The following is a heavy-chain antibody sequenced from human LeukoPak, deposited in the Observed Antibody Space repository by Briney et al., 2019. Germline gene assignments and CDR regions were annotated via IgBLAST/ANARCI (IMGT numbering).Heavy chain of an antibody. Sequence: ASVKVSCKASGYTFTGYYMQWVRQAPGQGLEWMGRINPNSGGTNYAQKFQGRVTMTRDTSISTAYMELSRLRSDDTAVFYCARGGPYEYVWGSYRPFDYWGQGTLVTVSS. CDR2: INPNSGGT. V-gene: IGHV1-2*06. J-gene: IGHJ4*02. D-gene: IGHD3-16*02. CDR1: GYTFTGYY. CDR3: ARGGPYEYVWGSYRPFDY.